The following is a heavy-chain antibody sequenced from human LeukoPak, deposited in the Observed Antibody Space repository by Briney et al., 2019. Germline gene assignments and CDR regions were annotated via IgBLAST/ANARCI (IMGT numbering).Heavy chain of an antibody. CDR2: IYYSGST. CDR1: GGSISSYY. V-gene: IGHV4-59*08. Sequence: SETLSLTCTVSGGSISSYYWSWIRQPPGKGLEWIGYIYYSGSTNYNPSLKSRVTISVDTSKNQFSLKLSSVTAADTAVYYCAREGYGGRADYWGQGTLVTVSS. D-gene: IGHD4-23*01. CDR3: AREGYGGRADY. J-gene: IGHJ4*02.